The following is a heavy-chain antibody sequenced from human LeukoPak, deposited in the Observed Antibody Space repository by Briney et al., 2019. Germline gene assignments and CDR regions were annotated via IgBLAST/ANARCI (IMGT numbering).Heavy chain of an antibody. D-gene: IGHD5-12*01. CDR3: VRSGYDYDWFDP. CDR2: IIAILDTA. CDR1: GGSFSDYS. J-gene: IGHJ5*02. V-gene: IGHV1-69*08. Sequence: SMKVSCKASGGSFSDYSISWVRQAPGQGLEWMGRIIAILDTAHYAQKFQGRFTITADKSTTTVYMELSSLRSDDTAVYYCVRSGYDYDWFDPWGQGTLVTVSS.